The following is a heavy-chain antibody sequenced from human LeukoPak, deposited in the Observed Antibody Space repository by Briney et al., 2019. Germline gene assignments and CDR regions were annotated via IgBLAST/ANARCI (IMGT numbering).Heavy chain of an antibody. CDR1: DYSISSGHY. CDR2: IYYSGST. V-gene: IGHV4-38-2*02. CDR3: ARHVVLATTQPDAFDI. Sequence: PSETLSLTCTVSDYSISSGHYWGWIRQPPGKGLEWIGSIYYSGSTYYNPSLKSRVTISVDTSKNQFSLKLSSVTAADTAVYYCARHVVLATTQPDAFDIWGQGTMVTVSS. J-gene: IGHJ3*02. D-gene: IGHD5-12*01.